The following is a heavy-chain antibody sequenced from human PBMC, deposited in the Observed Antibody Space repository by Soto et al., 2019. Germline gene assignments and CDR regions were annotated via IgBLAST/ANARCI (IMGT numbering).Heavy chain of an antibody. CDR1: GFTFSSYG. V-gene: IGHV3-33*01. CDR2: IWYDGSNK. D-gene: IGHD3-22*01. CDR3: ARDERVNYYDSSGYYPNFGY. Sequence: QVQLVESGGGVVQPGRSPRLSCAASGFTFSSYGMHWVRQAPGKGLEWVAVIWYDGSNKYYADSVKGRFTISRDNSKNTLYLQMNSLRAEDTAVYYCARDERVNYYDSSGYYPNFGYWGQGTLVTVSS. J-gene: IGHJ4*02.